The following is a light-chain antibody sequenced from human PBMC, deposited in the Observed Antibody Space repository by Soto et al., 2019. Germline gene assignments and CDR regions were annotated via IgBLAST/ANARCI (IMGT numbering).Light chain of an antibody. J-gene: IGKJ1*01. Sequence: DIQMTQSPSTLSASVGDRVTITCRASQSISSWLAWYQQKPGKAPKLLIYDASSLESGVPSRFSGSGSGTEFTLTISSLQSEDFTVYYCQQYNKWPLTFGQGTKGDIK. CDR1: QSISSW. V-gene: IGKV1-5*01. CDR3: QQYNKWPLT. CDR2: DAS.